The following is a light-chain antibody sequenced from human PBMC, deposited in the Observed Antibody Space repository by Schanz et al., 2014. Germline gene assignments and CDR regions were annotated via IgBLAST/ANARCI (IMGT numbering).Light chain of an antibody. CDR2: DVS. CDR3: AACDDSLNGVV. J-gene: IGLJ2*01. V-gene: IGLV2-14*01. CDR1: SSDVGGYNY. Sequence: QSVLTQPASVSGSPGQWITISCTGTSSDVGGYNYVSWFQQHACKAPKVMIYDVSNRPSGVSHRFSGYESGTSASLAISGLQSEDEADYYCAACDDSLNGVVFGGGTKLTVL.